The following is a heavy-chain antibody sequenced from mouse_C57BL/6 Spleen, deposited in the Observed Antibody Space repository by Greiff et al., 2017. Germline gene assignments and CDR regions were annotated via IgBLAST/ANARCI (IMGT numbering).Heavy chain of an antibody. Sequence: EVQLQQSGPELVKPGASVKISCKASGYTFTDYYMNWVKQSHGKSLEWIGDINPNNGGTSYNQKFKSKATLTVDKSSSTAYMELRSLTSEDSAVYYCARLGLRYAMDYWGQGTSVTVSS. V-gene: IGHV1-26*01. CDR1: GYTFTDYY. CDR3: ARLGLRYAMDY. J-gene: IGHJ4*01. CDR2: INPNNGGT. D-gene: IGHD2-4*01.